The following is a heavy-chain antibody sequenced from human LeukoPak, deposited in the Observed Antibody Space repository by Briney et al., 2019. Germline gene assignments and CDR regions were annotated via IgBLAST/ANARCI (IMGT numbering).Heavy chain of an antibody. CDR2: ISSSSSTI. CDR1: GFTFSSYS. V-gene: IGHV3-48*01. Sequence: GGSLRLSCAASGFTFSSYSMNWVRQAPGKGLEWVSYISSSSSTIYYADSAKGRFTISRDNAKNSLYLQMNSLRAEDTAVYYCARDRGRAAADPDPTIYYYYGMDVWGQGTTVTVSS. CDR3: ARDRGRAAADPDPTIYYYYGMDV. J-gene: IGHJ6*02. D-gene: IGHD6-13*01.